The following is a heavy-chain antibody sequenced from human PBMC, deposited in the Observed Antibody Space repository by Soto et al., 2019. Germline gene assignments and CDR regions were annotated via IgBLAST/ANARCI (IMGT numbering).Heavy chain of an antibody. CDR2: ISAYNGNT. D-gene: IGHD2-2*01. CDR3: ARDLGSSTSPHYYYYGMDV. V-gene: IGHV1-18*01. CDR1: GYTFTNYG. J-gene: IGHJ6*02. Sequence: ASVKVSCKASGYTFTNYGITWVRQAPGQGLEWVGWISAYNGNTHYTQRLQGRVTMTTDTSTSTAYMELRGLRSDDTAVYYCARDLGSSTSPHYYYYGMDVWGQGTTVTVSS.